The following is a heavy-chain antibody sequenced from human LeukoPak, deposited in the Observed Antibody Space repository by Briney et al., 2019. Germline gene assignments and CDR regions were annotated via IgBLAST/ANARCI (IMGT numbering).Heavy chain of an antibody. Sequence: SETLSLTCTVSGSISSGSYHWSWIRQPAGKGLEWIGRIYTSGRTNYNPSLESRVTISVDTSKNQFSLKLSSVTAADTAVYYCARGSSGWLVGFDYWGQGTLVTVSS. D-gene: IGHD6-19*01. CDR1: GSISSGSYH. V-gene: IGHV4-61*02. J-gene: IGHJ4*02. CDR3: ARGSSGWLVGFDY. CDR2: IYTSGRT.